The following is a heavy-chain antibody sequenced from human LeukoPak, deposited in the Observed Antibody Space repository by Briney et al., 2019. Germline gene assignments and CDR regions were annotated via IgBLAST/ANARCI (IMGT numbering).Heavy chain of an antibody. Sequence: GASVKVSCKVSGFSLSELSIHWGRQAPGKGLEWKGGFDPEDGGAISAHTFHDRLTVTEDTSTDPAYVDLRSLTCEDTAVYYCTTLCRGHHWFDIWGQGTLVTVSS. D-gene: IGHD2-15*01. J-gene: IGHJ5*02. CDR3: TTLCRGHHWFDI. CDR1: GFSLSELS. V-gene: IGHV1-24*01. CDR2: FDPEDGGA.